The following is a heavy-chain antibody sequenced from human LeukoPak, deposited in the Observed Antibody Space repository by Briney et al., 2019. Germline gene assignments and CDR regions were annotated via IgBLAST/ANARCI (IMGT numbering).Heavy chain of an antibody. J-gene: IGHJ6*02. D-gene: IGHD3-9*01. CDR3: AREAIFHWAGDYGMDV. CDR2: IYSGGST. CDR1: GFTVSSNY. V-gene: IGHV3-53*01. Sequence: GGSLRLSCAASGFTVSSNYMSWVRQAPGKGLEWVSVIYSGGSTYYADSVKGRFTISRDNSKNTLYLQMNSLRAEDTAVYYCAREAIFHWAGDYGMDVWGQGTTVTVSS.